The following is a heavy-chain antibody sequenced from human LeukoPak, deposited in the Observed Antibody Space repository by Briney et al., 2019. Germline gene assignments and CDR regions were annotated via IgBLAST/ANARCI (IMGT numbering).Heavy chain of an antibody. D-gene: IGHD3-3*01. Sequence: PGGSLRLSCTASGFTFGDYAMSWVRQAPGKGPEWVGFIRSKAYGGTTENAASVKGRFTISRDDSKSIAYLQMNSLKTEDTAVYYCARGYLDTIFGVVQYYFDYWGQGTLVTVSS. V-gene: IGHV3-49*04. CDR2: IRSKAYGGTT. CDR1: GFTFGDYA. CDR3: ARGYLDTIFGVVQYYFDY. J-gene: IGHJ4*02.